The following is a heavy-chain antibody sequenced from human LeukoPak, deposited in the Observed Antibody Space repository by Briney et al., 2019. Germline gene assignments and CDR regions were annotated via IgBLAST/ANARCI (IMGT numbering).Heavy chain of an antibody. V-gene: IGHV3-23*01. CDR2: ISGSGVST. CDR1: GFTFSSHA. CDR3: ATTGYTSYYFDY. J-gene: IGHJ4*02. Sequence: GGSLRLSCAASGFTFSSHAMSWVRQAPGKGLEWVSAISGSGVSTYYADSVQGRFTISRDNSKNTLYLQMNSLRAEDTAIYYCATTGYTSYYFDYWGQGTLVTVSS. D-gene: IGHD6-19*01.